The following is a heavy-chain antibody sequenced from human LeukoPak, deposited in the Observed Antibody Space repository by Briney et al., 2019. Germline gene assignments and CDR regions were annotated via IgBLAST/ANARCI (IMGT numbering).Heavy chain of an antibody. CDR2: IYTSGST. V-gene: IGHV4-59*10. CDR3: ARGPGPQGDFDY. Sequence: SETLSLTCAVYGGSFSGYYWSWIRQPAGKGLEWIGRIYTSGSTNYNPSLKSRVTMSVDTSKNQFSLKLSSVTAADTAVYYCARGPGPQGDFDYWGQGTLVSVSS. CDR1: GGSFSGYY. J-gene: IGHJ4*02. D-gene: IGHD3-10*01.